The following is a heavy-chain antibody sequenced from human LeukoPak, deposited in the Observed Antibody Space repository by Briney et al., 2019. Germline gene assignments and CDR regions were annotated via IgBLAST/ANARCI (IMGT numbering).Heavy chain of an antibody. CDR3: ARGDYYGSQNYTYDI. D-gene: IGHD3-10*01. CDR2: ISGRGDTI. V-gene: IGHV3-48*03. J-gene: IGHJ3*02. Sequence: GGSLRLSCAASGYTFRVYEMQWVRQAPGKGLEWVSYISGRGDTIYYADSVKGRFTISRDNARNSLYLQMNSLRSEDTALYYCARGDYYGSQNYTYDIWGQGTMVTVSS. CDR1: GYTFRVYE.